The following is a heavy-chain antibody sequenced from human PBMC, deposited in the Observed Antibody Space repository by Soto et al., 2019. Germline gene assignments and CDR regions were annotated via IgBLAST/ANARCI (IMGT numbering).Heavy chain of an antibody. CDR2: TSYDGNNK. Sequence: QLQLVESGGGVVQPGTSLRLSCTASGFMFKSYVMHWVRQAPGEGLEWVALTSYDGNNKYYGDSVKGRFTVSRDNSKNTLHLQMDSLRPEDTALYYCARWGTTGGFDLWGQGTLVSVSS. CDR3: ARWGTTGGFDL. CDR1: GFMFKSYV. D-gene: IGHD3-16*01. V-gene: IGHV3-30*19. J-gene: IGHJ4*02.